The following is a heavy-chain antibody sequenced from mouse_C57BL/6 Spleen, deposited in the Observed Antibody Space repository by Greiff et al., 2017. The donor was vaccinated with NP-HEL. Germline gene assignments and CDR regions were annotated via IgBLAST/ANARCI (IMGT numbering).Heavy chain of an antibody. J-gene: IGHJ2*01. D-gene: IGHD3-2*02. CDR2: ISDGGSYT. V-gene: IGHV5-4*01. Sequence: DVQLVESGGGLVKPGGSLKLSCAASGFTFSSYAMSWVRQTPEKRLEWVATISDGGSYTYYPDNVKGRFTISRDNAKNNLYLQMSHLKSEDTAMYYCARDWDSSGYPYFDYWGQGTTLTVSS. CDR3: ARDWDSSGYPYFDY. CDR1: GFTFSSYA.